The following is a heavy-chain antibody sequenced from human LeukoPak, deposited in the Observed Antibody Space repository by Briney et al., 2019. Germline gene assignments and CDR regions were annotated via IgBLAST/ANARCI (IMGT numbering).Heavy chain of an antibody. V-gene: IGHV5-51*01. D-gene: IGHD3-10*01. CDR3: ARQSEMVRGVIPNKSFDY. J-gene: IGHJ4*02. CDR1: GYSFTSYW. Sequence: GESLKISCKGSGYSFTSYWIGWVRQMPGKGLEWMGIIYPGDSDTRYSPSFQGQVTISADKSISTAYLQWSSLKALDTAMYYCARQSEMVRGVIPNKSFDYWGQGTLVTVSS. CDR2: IYPGDSDT.